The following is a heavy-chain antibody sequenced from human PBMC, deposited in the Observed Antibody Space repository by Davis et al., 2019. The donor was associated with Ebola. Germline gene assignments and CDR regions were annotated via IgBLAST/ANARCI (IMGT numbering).Heavy chain of an antibody. J-gene: IGHJ4*02. CDR1: GGSVSSGSYY. V-gene: IGHV4-61*01. Sequence: SETLSLTCTVSGGSVSSGSYYWSWIRQPPGKGLEWIGYIYYSGSTNYNPSPKSRVTISVDTSKNQFSLKLSSVTAADTAVYYCARDRRTIFGAAYYFDYWGQGTLVTVSS. CDR3: ARDRRTIFGAAYYFDY. D-gene: IGHD3-3*01. CDR2: IYYSGST.